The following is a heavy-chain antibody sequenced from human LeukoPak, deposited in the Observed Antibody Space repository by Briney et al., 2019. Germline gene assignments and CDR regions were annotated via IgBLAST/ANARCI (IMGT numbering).Heavy chain of an antibody. D-gene: IGHD2-2*01. J-gene: IGHJ4*02. CDR2: ISGRGSST. V-gene: IGHV3-23*01. CDR1: GFTFSSYA. Sequence: GGSLRLSCAASGFTFSSYAMSWVRQAPGKGLEWVSGISGRGSSTYYADSVKGRFTISRDNSKNTLYLQMNSLRAEDTAVYYCARGHYQGFDYWGQGTLVTVSS. CDR3: ARGHYQGFDY.